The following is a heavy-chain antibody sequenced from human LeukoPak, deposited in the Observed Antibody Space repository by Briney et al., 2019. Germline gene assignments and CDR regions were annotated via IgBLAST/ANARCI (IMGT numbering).Heavy chain of an antibody. Sequence: GGSLRLSCAASGFAFSTYYIHWVREPPAKVLEWVAVISYDGRNMYYGDSVKGRFTISRDNSENTLYLQMNSLRPEDTAVYYCAKSLSSGWSSYYFGDWGQGTLVAVSS. CDR3: AKSLSSGWSSYYFGD. D-gene: IGHD6-19*01. J-gene: IGHJ4*02. CDR2: ISYDGRNM. CDR1: GFAFSTYY. V-gene: IGHV3-30*18.